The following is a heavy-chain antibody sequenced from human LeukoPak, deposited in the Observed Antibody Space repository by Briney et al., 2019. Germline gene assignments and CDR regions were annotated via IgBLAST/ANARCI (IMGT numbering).Heavy chain of an antibody. CDR3: AQGHSNNWKEYFQH. CDR1: GYTFTGYY. J-gene: IGHJ1*01. V-gene: IGHV1-46*01. D-gene: IGHD1-1*01. CDR2: INPTGGTT. Sequence: ASVKVSCKASGYTFTGYYMHWVRQAPGLGPEWMGIINPTGGTTNYAQKFQGRVTMTRDTSTSTVYMELSSLRSEDTAVYYCAQGHSNNWKEYFQHWGQGTLVTVSS.